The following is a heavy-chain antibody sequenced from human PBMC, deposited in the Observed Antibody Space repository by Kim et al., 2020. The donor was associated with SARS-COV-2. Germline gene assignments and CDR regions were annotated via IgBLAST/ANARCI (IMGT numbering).Heavy chain of an antibody. CDR3: ATYSSSSMHPIDYYYYMD. J-gene: IGHJ6*03. CDR1: GYTFTSYA. V-gene: IGHV7-4-1*02. CDR2: INTNTGNP. D-gene: IGHD2-2*01. Sequence: ASVKVSCKASGYTFTSYAMNWVRQAPGQGLEWMGRINTNTGNPTYAQGFTGRVAFSSDTSVSTAYLQISSLKAEDTAVYYCATYSSSSMHPIDYYYYMD.